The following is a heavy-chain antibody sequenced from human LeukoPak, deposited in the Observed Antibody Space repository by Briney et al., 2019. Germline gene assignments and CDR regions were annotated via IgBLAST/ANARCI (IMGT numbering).Heavy chain of an antibody. CDR3: AKDLSMVATRCYFDY. D-gene: IGHD5-12*01. V-gene: IGHV3-30*18. Sequence: GRSLRLSCAASGFTFSSYGMHWVRQAPGKGLEWVAVISYDGSNKYYADSVKGRFTISRDNSKNTLYLQMNSLRAEDTAVYYCAKDLSMVATRCYFDYWGQGTLVTVSS. CDR1: GFTFSSYG. J-gene: IGHJ4*02. CDR2: ISYDGSNK.